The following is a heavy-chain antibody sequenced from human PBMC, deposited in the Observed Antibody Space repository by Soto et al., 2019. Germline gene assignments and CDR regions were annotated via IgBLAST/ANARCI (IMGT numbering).Heavy chain of an antibody. CDR2: IYYSGTA. D-gene: IGHD2-8*01. V-gene: IGHV4-59*08. CDR1: GGSISTYY. Sequence: QVQLQESGPGLVKPSETLSLTCTVSGGSISTYYWSWIRQPPGKGLEWIGYIYYSGTASYNPSLKSRVTISLDTSKKKFPLKLSSVTAADPAVYYCARGGHCTDGVCSALDYWGQGTLVTVSS. J-gene: IGHJ4*02. CDR3: ARGGHCTDGVCSALDY.